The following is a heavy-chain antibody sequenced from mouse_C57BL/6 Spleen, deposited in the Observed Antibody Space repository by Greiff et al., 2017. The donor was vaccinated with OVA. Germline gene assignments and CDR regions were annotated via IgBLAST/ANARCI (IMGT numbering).Heavy chain of an antibody. V-gene: IGHV5-17*01. J-gene: IGHJ4*01. Sequence: EVKLVESGGGLVKPGGSLKISCAASGFTFSDYGMHWVRQAPEKGLEWVAYISSGSSATYYAETVKGRSTISRDNAKNTLFLRMTSVGSEDTALYYCACHDYSYAMDDWGQGTSVTVSS. CDR1: GFTFSDYG. CDR2: ISSGSSAT. CDR3: ACHDYSYAMDD. D-gene: IGHD2-4*01.